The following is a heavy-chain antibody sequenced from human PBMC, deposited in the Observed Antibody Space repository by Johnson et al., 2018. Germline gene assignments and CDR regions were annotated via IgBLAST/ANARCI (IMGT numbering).Heavy chain of an antibody. CDR1: LFTFRDYW. D-gene: IGHD3-16*01. CDR3: ARAGGGGAHHVEYLQY. J-gene: IGHJ1*01. CDR2: INQGGSVI. Sequence: VQLVQSGGGLVQPGGSLRLSCAASLFTFRDYWMTWIRQAPGKGLEWVASINQGGSVIYYVDSAKGRFTISRDDTKNSLYLQMSSVKAEDTATYYCARAGGGGAHHVEYLQYWGQGTLVTVSS. V-gene: IGHV3-7*01.